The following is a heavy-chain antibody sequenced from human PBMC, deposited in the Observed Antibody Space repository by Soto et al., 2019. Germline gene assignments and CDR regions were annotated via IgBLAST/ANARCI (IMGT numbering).Heavy chain of an antibody. CDR2: IYSGGI. CDR1: GGSISSDF. D-gene: IGHD2-8*01. J-gene: IGHJ5*02. V-gene: IGHV4-4*07. Sequence: SETLSLTCTISGGSISSDFWTWIRQPAGKGLEFIGRIYSGGINYNPSLQSRATMSVDTSKNEFSVRLSSVSAADTAVYYCAKWSRQAGGWGLDPWGQRTLVTVSS. CDR3: AKWSRQAGGWGLDP.